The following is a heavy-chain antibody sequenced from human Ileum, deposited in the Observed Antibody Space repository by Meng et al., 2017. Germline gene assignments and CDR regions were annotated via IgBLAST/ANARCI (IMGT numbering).Heavy chain of an antibody. CDR3: ATRGNPYLNC. Sequence: LGQSGASVKKPGASVKVSCDASGYTLSSDGFAWVRQAPEQGLEWMGWINVYNGITNYAQKFQGRVTMTTDTSTRTGYMELTSLTSDDTAIYYCATRGNPYLNCWGQGTLVTVSS. CDR2: INVYNGIT. V-gene: IGHV1-18*01. CDR1: GYTLSSDG. J-gene: IGHJ4*02.